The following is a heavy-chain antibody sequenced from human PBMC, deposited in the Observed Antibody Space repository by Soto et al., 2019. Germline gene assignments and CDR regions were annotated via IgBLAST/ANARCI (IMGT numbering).Heavy chain of an antibody. D-gene: IGHD3-3*01. V-gene: IGHV4-59*01. CDR3: ARLTIFEVVLY. CDR2: IYYSGST. Sequence: QVQLQESGPGLVKPSETLSLTCTVSGGSISSYYWSWIRQPPGKGLEWIGYIYYSGSTNYNPSLNSRVTISVDTSKNQFSLKLSSVAAADTAVYYCARLTIFEVVLYWGQGTLVTVSS. J-gene: IGHJ4*02. CDR1: GGSISSYY.